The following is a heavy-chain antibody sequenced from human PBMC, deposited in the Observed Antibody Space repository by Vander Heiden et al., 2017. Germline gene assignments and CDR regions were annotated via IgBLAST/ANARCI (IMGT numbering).Heavy chain of an antibody. CDR1: GGSITSSNG. V-gene: IGHV4-4*02. CDR2: IYHNGRS. CDR3: AREPIIVGATTGFDY. D-gene: IGHD1-26*01. Sequence: VQLQESGPGLVTPAGTLSLTSAVSGGSITSSNGGRGVRQPPGKGLKWIREIYHNGRSTYNPSHRSRVTISVDKSKNQFSLKLSSVADADTVVYYCAREPIIVGATTGFDYWGQGTLVTVSS. J-gene: IGHJ4*02.